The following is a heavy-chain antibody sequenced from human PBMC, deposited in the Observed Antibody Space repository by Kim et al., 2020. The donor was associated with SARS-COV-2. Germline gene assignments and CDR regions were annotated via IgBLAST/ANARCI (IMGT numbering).Heavy chain of an antibody. V-gene: IGHV3-30*04. CDR2: ISYDGSNK. Sequence: GGSLRLSCAASGFTFSSYAMHWVRQAPGKGLEWVAVISYDGSNKYYADSVKGRFTISRDNSKNTLYLQMNSLRAEDTAVYYCARKPLDPAILWFGLGHYYGMDVWGQGTTVTVSS. CDR3: ARKPLDPAILWFGLGHYYGMDV. J-gene: IGHJ6*02. D-gene: IGHD3-10*01. CDR1: GFTFSSYA.